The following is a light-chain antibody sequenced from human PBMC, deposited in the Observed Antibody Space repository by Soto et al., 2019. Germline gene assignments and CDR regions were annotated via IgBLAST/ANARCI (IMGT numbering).Light chain of an antibody. J-gene: IGLJ1*01. CDR1: NTDVGGYEY. CDR3: NSYTDRSTCDV. CDR2: ESS. Sequence: QSALTQPVSVSGSPAQSITISRSGTNTDVGGYEYVSWYQQHTGTAPKLMTYESSNRPSAVAHPFSGSTSSNTAPPSISGLQAEDEGDYFCNSYTDRSTCDVFGTWTKVTV. V-gene: IGLV2-14*01.